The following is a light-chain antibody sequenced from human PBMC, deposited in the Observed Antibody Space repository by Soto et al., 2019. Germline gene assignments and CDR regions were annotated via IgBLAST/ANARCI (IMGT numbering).Light chain of an antibody. J-gene: IGKJ3*01. CDR3: QQYNSYLFT. Sequence: GDRVTITCRASQSISSWLAWYQQKPGKAPKLLIYDASSLESGVPSRFSGSGSGTEFTLTISSLQPDDFATYYCQQYNSYLFTFGPGSKVDIK. CDR2: DAS. V-gene: IGKV1-5*01. CDR1: QSISSW.